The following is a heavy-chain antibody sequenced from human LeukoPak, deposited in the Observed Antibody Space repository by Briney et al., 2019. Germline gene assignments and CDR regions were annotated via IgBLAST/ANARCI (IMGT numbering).Heavy chain of an antibody. D-gene: IGHD2-21*01. Sequence: GGSLRLSCSAFGFTFGDYAFHWVRQAPGKGLEWLAFIRYDGSDSYYADSVKGRFTISRDNSKKTLYLQMDSLRTEDTAFCYCALIGVVIPPDTYDVWGQGTLVTVSS. J-gene: IGHJ3*01. CDR2: IRYDGSDS. CDR3: ALIGVVIPPDTYDV. V-gene: IGHV3-30*02. CDR1: GFTFGDYA.